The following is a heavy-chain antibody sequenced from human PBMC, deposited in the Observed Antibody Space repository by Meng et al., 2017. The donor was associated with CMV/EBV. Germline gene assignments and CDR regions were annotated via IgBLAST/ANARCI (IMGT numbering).Heavy chain of an antibody. J-gene: IGHJ5*02. D-gene: IGHD3-22*01. V-gene: IGHV4-61*01. CDR2: IYYSGST. Sequence: SGSYYWSWIRQPPGKGLEWIGYIYYSGSTNYNPSLKSRVTISVDTSKNQFSLKLSSVTAADTAVYYCARSGDVDNDSSGYRMCWFDPWGQGTLVTVSS. CDR3: ARSGDVDNDSSGYRMCWFDP. CDR1: SGSYY.